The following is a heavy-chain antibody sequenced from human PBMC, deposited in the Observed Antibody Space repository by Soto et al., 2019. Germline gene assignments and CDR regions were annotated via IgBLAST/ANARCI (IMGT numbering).Heavy chain of an antibody. V-gene: IGHV3-33*01. D-gene: IGHD2-2*02. CDR2: IWYDGSNK. J-gene: IGHJ6*02. CDR1: GFTFSSYG. CDR3: ARELGYCSSTSCYKGYYGMDV. Sequence: QLQLVESGGGVVQPGRSLRLSCAASGFTFSSYGMHWVRQAPGKGLEWVAVIWYDGSNKYYADSVKGRFIISRDNSKNTLYLQMNSLTAEDTAVYYCARELGYCSSTSCYKGYYGMDVWGPGTTVTVS.